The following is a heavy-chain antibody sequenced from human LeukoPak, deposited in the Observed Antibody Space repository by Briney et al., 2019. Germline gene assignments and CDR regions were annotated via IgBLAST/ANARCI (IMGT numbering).Heavy chain of an antibody. CDR2: INHSGST. Sequence: SETLSLTCAVYGGSYSGYYWSWIRQLPGKGLEWIGEINHSGSTNYNPSLKSRVTISVDTSKNQFSLKLSSVTAADTAVYYCARGGYCSGGSCYSRYYGMDVWGQGTTVTVSS. CDR3: ARGGYCSGGSCYSRYYGMDV. CDR1: GGSYSGYY. D-gene: IGHD2-15*01. V-gene: IGHV4-34*01. J-gene: IGHJ6*02.